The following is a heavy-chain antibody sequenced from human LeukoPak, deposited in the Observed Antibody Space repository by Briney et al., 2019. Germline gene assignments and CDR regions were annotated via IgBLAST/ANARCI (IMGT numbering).Heavy chain of an antibody. CDR3: ARAARHRYCSSSSCYRGWLDP. V-gene: IGHV1-69*13. CDR1: RGTFSSYA. D-gene: IGHD2-2*01. J-gene: IGHJ5*02. Sequence: SVKVSCKASRGTFSSYAISWVRQAPGQGLEWMGGIIPIFGTANYAQKFQGRVTITADESTSTAYMELSSLRSEDTAVYYCARAARHRYCSSSSCYRGWLDPWGQGTPVTVSS. CDR2: IIPIFGTA.